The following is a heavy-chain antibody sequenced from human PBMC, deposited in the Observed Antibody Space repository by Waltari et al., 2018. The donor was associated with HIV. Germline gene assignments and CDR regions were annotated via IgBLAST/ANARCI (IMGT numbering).Heavy chain of an antibody. V-gene: IGHV3-30*02. CDR3: ATNIVVAATGTFDY. D-gene: IGHD2-15*01. Sequence: QVQLVESGGGVVQPGGSLRLSCAGSGFTFSRYGRHWVRQAPGKGLEWVTFIRYDGSKKHYADSVKGRFTISRDNSDNTLYLEMNSLRTEDTAVYYCATNIVVAATGTFDYWGQGTRVIVTA. J-gene: IGHJ4*02. CDR2: IRYDGSKK. CDR1: GFTFSRYG.